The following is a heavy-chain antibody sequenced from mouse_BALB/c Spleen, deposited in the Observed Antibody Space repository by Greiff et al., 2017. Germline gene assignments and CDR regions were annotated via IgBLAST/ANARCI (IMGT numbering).Heavy chain of an antibody. CDR1: GYSFTGYF. CDR3: ARGDRGSTVYYAMDY. J-gene: IGHJ4*01. CDR2: INPYNGDT. Sequence: VQLQQSGPELVKPGASVKISCKASGYSFTGYFMNWVMQSHGKSLEWIGRINPYNGDTFYNQKFKGKATLTVDKSSSTAHMELRSLASEDSAVYYCARGDRGSTVYYAMDYWGQGTSVTVAS. D-gene: IGHD1-1*01. V-gene: IGHV1-20*02.